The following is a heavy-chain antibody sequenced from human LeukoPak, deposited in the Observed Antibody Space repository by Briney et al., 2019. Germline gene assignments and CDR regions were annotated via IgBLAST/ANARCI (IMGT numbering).Heavy chain of an antibody. Sequence: PGGSLRLSCAASGFIFSKYTMSWVRQAPGKGLEWVSAIGGSGGKTFYAESVKGRFTISRDNSKNTLYLQMHSLRAEDTAVYYCAGRGSGSYFDYWGQGTLVTVSS. CDR1: GFIFSKYT. CDR2: IGGSGGKT. CDR3: AGRGSGSYFDY. V-gene: IGHV3-23*01. D-gene: IGHD3-10*01. J-gene: IGHJ4*02.